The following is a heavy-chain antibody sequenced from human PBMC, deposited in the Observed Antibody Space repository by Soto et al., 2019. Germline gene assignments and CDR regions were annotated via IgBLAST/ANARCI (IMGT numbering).Heavy chain of an antibody. Sequence: VQLVESGGGFVKPGGSLRLSCAASGFTFSNAWMSWVRQAPGKGLEWVGRIKTKTDGGTTDYAAPVKGRFTISRDDSKNTLYLEMNSLKTEDTAVYYCVTRAGLGDSERFDYWGQGTLVTVSS. CDR3: VTRAGLGDSERFDY. CDR1: GFTFSNAW. D-gene: IGHD3-16*01. CDR2: IKTKTDGGTT. J-gene: IGHJ4*02. V-gene: IGHV3-15*01.